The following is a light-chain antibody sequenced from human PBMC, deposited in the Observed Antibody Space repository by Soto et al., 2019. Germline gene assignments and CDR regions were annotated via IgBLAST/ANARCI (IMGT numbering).Light chain of an antibody. CDR2: EVT. CDR3: RSFAGGGNPPL. CDR1: SSDVGGYNY. J-gene: IGLJ2*01. V-gene: IGLV2-8*01. Sequence: QSALTQPPSASGSLGQSVTISCTGTSSDVGGYNYVSWHQQHPGKAPKLMIYEVTKRPSGVPDRFSDTKSGNTASLTVPGCQSEEDADYFCRSFAGGGNPPLFAGGTLLTV.